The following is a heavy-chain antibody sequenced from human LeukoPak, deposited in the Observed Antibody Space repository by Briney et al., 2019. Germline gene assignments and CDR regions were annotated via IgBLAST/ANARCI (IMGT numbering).Heavy chain of an antibody. D-gene: IGHD6-6*01. V-gene: IGHV1-46*01. CDR2: INPSGGTT. CDR3: ARDLAAHYYYMDV. CDR1: GYSFTGYY. J-gene: IGHJ6*03. Sequence: ASVKVSCKASGYSFTGYYMHWVRQAPGQGLEWMGIINPSGGTTNYAQKFRGRVTMTRDMSTSTVYMELSSLRSEDTAVYYCARDLAAHYYYMDVWGKGTTVTVSS.